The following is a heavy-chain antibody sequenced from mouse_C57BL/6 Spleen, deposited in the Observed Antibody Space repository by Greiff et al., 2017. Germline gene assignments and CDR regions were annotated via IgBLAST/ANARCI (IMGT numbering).Heavy chain of an antibody. Sequence: EVKLMESGAELVRPGASVKLSCTASGFNITDYYMHWVKQRPEQGLEWIGRIDPEDGDTDYTPKFPGQATMTPDTSSNPAYLQLISLTSEATAVYYCTTLIYYGNYDYAMDYWGQGTSVTVSS. D-gene: IGHD2-1*01. V-gene: IGHV14-1*01. J-gene: IGHJ4*01. CDR1: GFNITDYY. CDR2: IDPEDGDT. CDR3: TTLIYYGNYDYAMDY.